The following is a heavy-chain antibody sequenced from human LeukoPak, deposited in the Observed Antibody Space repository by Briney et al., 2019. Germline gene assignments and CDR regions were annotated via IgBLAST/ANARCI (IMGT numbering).Heavy chain of an antibody. CDR3: AKTPGYSSGWVFDY. D-gene: IGHD6-19*01. Sequence: GGSLRLSCAASGFTFSDYYMSWIRQAPGKGLEWVSVIYTDESTKYADAVKGRFTISRDNSKNTLHLQMNSLRAEDTAVYYCAKTPGYSSGWVFDYWGQGTLVTVSS. CDR1: GFTFSDYY. J-gene: IGHJ4*02. V-gene: IGHV3-66*01. CDR2: IYTDEST.